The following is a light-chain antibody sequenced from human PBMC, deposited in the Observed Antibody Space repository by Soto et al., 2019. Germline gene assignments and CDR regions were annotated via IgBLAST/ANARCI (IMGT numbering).Light chain of an antibody. Sequence: EIVLTQSPGTLSLSPGERATLSCRASQSVSSSYLAWYQQKPGQAPRLLIYCASSRATGITDRFSGSGSGTKFTITISRLEPEDFAVYYCQQYGSSSWTFGQGTKVEIK. J-gene: IGKJ1*01. CDR2: CAS. V-gene: IGKV3-20*01. CDR1: QSVSSSY. CDR3: QQYGSSSWT.